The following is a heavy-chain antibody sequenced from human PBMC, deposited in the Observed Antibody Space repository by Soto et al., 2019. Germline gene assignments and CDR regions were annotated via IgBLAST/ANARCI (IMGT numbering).Heavy chain of an antibody. CDR2: VYYNGNT. D-gene: IGHD3-10*01. J-gene: IGHJ4*02. Sequence: PSETLSLTCTVSGGSISSYYWSWIRQPPGKGLEWIGNVYYNGNTYYNPSLKSRLTISVDTSKNQFSLKLSSVTAADTAVYYCARVGFGSYYFDYWGQGTLVTVSS. CDR3: ARVGFGSYYFDY. V-gene: IGHV4-59*01. CDR1: GGSISSYY.